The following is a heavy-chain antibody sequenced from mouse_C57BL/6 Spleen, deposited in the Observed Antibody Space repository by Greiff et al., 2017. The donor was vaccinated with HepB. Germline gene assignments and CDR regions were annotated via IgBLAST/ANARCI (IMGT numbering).Heavy chain of an antibody. Sequence: QVQLQQPGAELVMPGASVKLSCKASGYTFTSYWMHWVKQRPGQGLEWIGEIDPSDSYTNYKQKFKGKSTLTVDKSSSTAYMQLSSLTSEDSAVYYCARSDYGRRAMGCWGQGASVTVSS. CDR1: GYTFTSYW. J-gene: IGHJ4*01. V-gene: IGHV1-69*01. D-gene: IGHD1-1*01. CDR3: ARSDYGRRAMGC. CDR2: IDPSDSYT.